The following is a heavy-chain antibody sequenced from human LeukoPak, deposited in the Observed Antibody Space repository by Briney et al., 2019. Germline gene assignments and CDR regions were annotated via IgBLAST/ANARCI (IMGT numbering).Heavy chain of an antibody. Sequence: ASVKVSFKASGYTFTSYGISWVRQAPGQGLEWMGWISAYNGNTNYAQKLQGRVTMTTDTSTSTAYMELRSLRSDDTAVYYCARWQDIVVVPAASGSFDYWGQGTLVTVSS. J-gene: IGHJ4*02. CDR1: GYTFTSYG. CDR3: ARWQDIVVVPAASGSFDY. CDR2: ISAYNGNT. D-gene: IGHD2-2*01. V-gene: IGHV1-18*01.